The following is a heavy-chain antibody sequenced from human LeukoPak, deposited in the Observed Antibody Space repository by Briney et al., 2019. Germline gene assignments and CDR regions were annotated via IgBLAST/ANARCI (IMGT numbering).Heavy chain of an antibody. Sequence: ASVKVSCKASGYTFTGYYMHWVRQAPGQGLEWMGWINPNSGGTNYAQKFQGRVTMTRDTSISTAYMELSRLRSDDTAVYYCARVSGGSIWDYYWGQGTLVTVSS. CDR3: ARVSGGSIWDYY. D-gene: IGHD7-27*01. CDR1: GYTFTGYY. V-gene: IGHV1-2*02. CDR2: INPNSGGT. J-gene: IGHJ4*02.